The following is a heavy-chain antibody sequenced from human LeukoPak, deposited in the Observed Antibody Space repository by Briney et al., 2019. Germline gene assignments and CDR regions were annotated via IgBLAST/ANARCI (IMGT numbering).Heavy chain of an antibody. Sequence: GGSLRLSCAASGFTFSSYARSGVRQAPGKGLEWVSAISGSGGSTYYEDSVKGRFTISRDNSNNTLYLQMNSMRAEDTAVYYCAKDPGDIVVVVAATYFDYWGQGTLVTVSS. CDR2: ISGSGGST. CDR1: GFTFSSYA. D-gene: IGHD2-15*01. V-gene: IGHV3-23*01. J-gene: IGHJ4*02. CDR3: AKDPGDIVVVVAATYFDY.